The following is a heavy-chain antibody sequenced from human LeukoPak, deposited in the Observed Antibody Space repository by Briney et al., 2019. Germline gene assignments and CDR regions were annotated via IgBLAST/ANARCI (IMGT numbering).Heavy chain of an antibody. J-gene: IGHJ3*02. CDR3: AKARGLIGGAFDI. CDR2: ISWDGETT. Sequence: PGGSLRLSCAASRFTFDDYIMHWVRHAPGKGLEWVSLISWDGETTYYADSVKGRFTTSRDNSKNSLYLQMNSLRSEDTALYYCAKARGLIGGAFDIWGQGTMVTVSS. D-gene: IGHD3-22*01. V-gene: IGHV3-43*01. CDR1: RFTFDDYI.